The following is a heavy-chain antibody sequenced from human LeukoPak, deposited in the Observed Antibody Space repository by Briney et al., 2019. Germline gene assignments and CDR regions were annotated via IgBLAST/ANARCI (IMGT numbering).Heavy chain of an antibody. CDR2: INPNSGGT. V-gene: IGHV1-2*02. CDR3: ARDFNVDTAMEVVRAQFDP. CDR1: GYTFTGYY. D-gene: IGHD5-18*01. J-gene: IGHJ5*02. Sequence: ASVKVSCKASGYTFTGYYMHWVRQAPGQGLEWMGWINPNSGGTNYAQKFQGRVTMTRDTSISTAYMELSRLRSDDTAVYYCARDFNVDTAMEVVRAQFDPWGQGTLVTVSS.